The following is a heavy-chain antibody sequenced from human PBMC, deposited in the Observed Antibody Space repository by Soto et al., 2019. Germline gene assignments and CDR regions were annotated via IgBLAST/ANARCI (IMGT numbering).Heavy chain of an antibody. D-gene: IGHD6-13*01. CDR3: ARDMGIAAAGFRQQAAFDI. J-gene: IGHJ3*02. V-gene: IGHV1-46*01. Sequence: QVQLVQSGAEVKKPGASVKVSCKASGYTFTSYYMLWVRQAPGQGLEWMGIINPSGGSTSYAQKFQGRVTMTRDTSTSTVYMELSSLRSEDTAVYYCARDMGIAAAGFRQQAAFDIWGQGTMVTVSS. CDR1: GYTFTSYY. CDR2: INPSGGST.